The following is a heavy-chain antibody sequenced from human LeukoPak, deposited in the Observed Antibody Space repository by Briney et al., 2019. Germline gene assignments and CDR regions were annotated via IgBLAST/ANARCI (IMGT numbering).Heavy chain of an antibody. Sequence: ASVKVSCKTSGYSFTTYYVHWVRQAPGQGLEWMGIINPTGGSTRYAQKFQGRVTMTRDTSTSTVHMELSSLRSEDTAVYYCARDYSGSYNKRYFDYWGQGTLVSVPS. CDR2: INPTGGST. V-gene: IGHV1-46*01. CDR1: GYSFTTYY. J-gene: IGHJ4*02. CDR3: ARDYSGSYNKRYFDY. D-gene: IGHD6-6*01.